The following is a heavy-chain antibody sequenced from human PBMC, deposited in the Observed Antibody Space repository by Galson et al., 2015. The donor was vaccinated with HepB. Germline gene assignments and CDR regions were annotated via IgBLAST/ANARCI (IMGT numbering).Heavy chain of an antibody. CDR3: ARGGGEAVAGFPFDY. CDR2: IIPILGIA. CDR1: GGTFSSYA. D-gene: IGHD6-19*01. V-gene: IGHV1-69*04. J-gene: IGHJ4*02. Sequence: SVKVSCKASGGTFSSYAISWVRQAPGQGLEWMGRIIPILGIANYAQKFQGRVTITADKSTSTAYMELSSLRSEDTAVYYCARGGGEAVAGFPFDYWGQGTLVTVSS.